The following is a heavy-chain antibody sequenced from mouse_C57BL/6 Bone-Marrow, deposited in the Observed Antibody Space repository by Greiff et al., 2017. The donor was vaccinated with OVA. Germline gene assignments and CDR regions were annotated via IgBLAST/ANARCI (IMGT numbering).Heavy chain of an antibody. J-gene: IGHJ2*01. V-gene: IGHV14-4*01. D-gene: IGHD2-1*01. CDR2: IDPENGDT. CDR1: GFNIKDDY. Sequence: EVKLVESGAELVRPGASVKLSCTASGFNIKDDYMHWVKQRPEQGLEWIGWIDPENGDTEYASKFQGKATITADTSSNTAYLQLSSLTSEDTAVYYCTTRGGNYKNYFDYWGQGTTLTVSS. CDR3: TTRGGNYKNYFDY.